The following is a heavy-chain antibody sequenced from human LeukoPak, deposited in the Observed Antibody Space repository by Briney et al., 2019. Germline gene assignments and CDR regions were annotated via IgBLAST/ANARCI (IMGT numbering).Heavy chain of an antibody. CDR2: MDADGRTI. J-gene: IGHJ4*02. V-gene: IGHV3-74*01. Sequence: GGSLRLSCAASGFTFSSYWMHWVRQAPGKGLEWVSRMDADGRTIDYADSVKGRFTISRDDSRSVVYLQMNTLSAEDTAVYYCARSGVATCHYWGQGILVTVSS. CDR3: ARSGVATCHY. CDR1: GFTFSSYW. D-gene: IGHD3-10*01.